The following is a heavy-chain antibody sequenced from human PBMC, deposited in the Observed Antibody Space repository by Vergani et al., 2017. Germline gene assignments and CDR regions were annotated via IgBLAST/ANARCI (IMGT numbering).Heavy chain of an antibody. CDR3: ARGSCLGGSCYKPLFDY. J-gene: IGHJ4*02. CDR1: GGSINSHNYY. Sequence: QVQLQESGPGLVKPSHTLSLTCTVSGGSINSHNYYWSWIRQPAGKGLEWIGRIHTSASTNYNPSLKSRVTMSEDTSKNQFSLNLTSVTAADTAVYFCARGSCLGGSCYKPLFDYWGQGILVTVSS. CDR2: IHTSAST. D-gene: IGHD2-15*01. V-gene: IGHV4-61*02.